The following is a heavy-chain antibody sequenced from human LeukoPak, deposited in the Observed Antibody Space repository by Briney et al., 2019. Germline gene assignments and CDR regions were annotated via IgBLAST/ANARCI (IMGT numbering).Heavy chain of an antibody. CDR1: GGTFTSYA. Sequence: ASVKVSCKASGGTFTSYAISWVRQAPGQGLEWMGRIIPILGIANYAQKFQGRVTITADKSTNTAYMELSSLRSEDTAVYYCARLGGGNSGYDSGYWGQGTLVTVSS. CDR2: IIPILGIA. V-gene: IGHV1-69*04. CDR3: ARLGGGNSGYDSGY. J-gene: IGHJ4*02. D-gene: IGHD5-12*01.